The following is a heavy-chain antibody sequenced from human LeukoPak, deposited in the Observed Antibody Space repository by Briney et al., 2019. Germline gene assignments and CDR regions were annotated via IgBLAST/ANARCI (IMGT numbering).Heavy chain of an antibody. Sequence: SETLSLTCTVSGGSDTSYYCNWIRQPAGKGLEWIGRIYSSGDTNYNPSLKSQITMSVDTSKNQFSLNLSSVTAADTAVYYCARDQFGSSLDYWGQGTLVTVSS. D-gene: IGHD1-26*01. CDR3: ARDQFGSSLDY. CDR2: IYSSGDT. J-gene: IGHJ4*02. CDR1: GGSDTSYY. V-gene: IGHV4-4*07.